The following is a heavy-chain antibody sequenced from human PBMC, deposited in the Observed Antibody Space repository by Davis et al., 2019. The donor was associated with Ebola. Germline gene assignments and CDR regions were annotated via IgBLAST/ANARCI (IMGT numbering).Heavy chain of an antibody. J-gene: IGHJ6*03. CDR2: IKYDGSDK. CDR3: AREPHYIDF. V-gene: IGHV3-7*03. Sequence: GESLKISCAASGFTFSTHWMSWVRQAPGKGLEWVANIKYDGSDKYYGASVKGRFTISRDNAKNSLYLQMSSLRADDTGVYFCAREPHYIDFWGKGTTVTVSS. CDR1: GFTFSTHW.